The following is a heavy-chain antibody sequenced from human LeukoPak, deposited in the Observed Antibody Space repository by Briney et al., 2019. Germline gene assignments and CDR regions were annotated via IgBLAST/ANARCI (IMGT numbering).Heavy chain of an antibody. Sequence: ASVKVSCKASGYTFTGYYMHWVRQAPGQGLEWMGWINPNSGGTNYAQKFRGRVNMTGDTSINTAYLDLSGLRSDDTAIYYCARDGNFDFWGQGTLVTVSS. CDR2: INPNSGGT. V-gene: IGHV1-2*02. J-gene: IGHJ4*02. CDR3: ARDGNFDF. CDR1: GYTFTGYY.